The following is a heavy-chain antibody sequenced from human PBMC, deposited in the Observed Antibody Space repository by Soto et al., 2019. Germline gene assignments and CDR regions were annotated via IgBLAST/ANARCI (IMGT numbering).Heavy chain of an antibody. CDR2: IIPIFGTA. D-gene: IGHD2-2*01. J-gene: IGHJ6*02. CDR1: GGTFSSYA. Sequence: GASVKVSCKASGGTFSSYAISWVRQAPGQGLEWMGGIIPIFGTANYAQKFQGRVTITADESTSTAYMELSSLRSEDTAVYYCARDVVRYCSSTSCKYYYYGMDVWGQGTTVTVSS. V-gene: IGHV1-69*13. CDR3: ARDVVRYCSSTSCKYYYYGMDV.